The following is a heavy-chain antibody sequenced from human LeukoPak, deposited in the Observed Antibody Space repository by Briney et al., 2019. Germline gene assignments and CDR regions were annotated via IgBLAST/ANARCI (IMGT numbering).Heavy chain of an antibody. CDR2: IYYSGST. Sequence: SETLSLTCTVSGGSISTYYWCWIRQPPGKGLEWIGCIYYSGSTNRNPSLESRVTISVATSQNQFSLRLSSVTAADTAVYYCARATVTQGYFDYWGQGTLVTVSS. V-gene: IGHV4-59*01. CDR1: GGSISTYY. D-gene: IGHD4-17*01. CDR3: ARATVTQGYFDY. J-gene: IGHJ4*02.